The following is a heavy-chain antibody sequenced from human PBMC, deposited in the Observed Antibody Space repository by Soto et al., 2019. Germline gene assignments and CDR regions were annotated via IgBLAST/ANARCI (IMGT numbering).Heavy chain of an antibody. CDR3: AKGSIFRPNYYYYYGMDV. Sequence: GGSLRLSCAASGFTFSSYGMHWVRQAPGKGLEWVAVISYDGSNKYYADSVKGRFTISRDNSKNTLYLQMNSLRAEDTAVYYCAKGSIFRPNYYYYYGMDVWGQGTTVTVSS. J-gene: IGHJ6*02. CDR2: ISYDGSNK. V-gene: IGHV3-30*18. D-gene: IGHD3-3*01. CDR1: GFTFSSYG.